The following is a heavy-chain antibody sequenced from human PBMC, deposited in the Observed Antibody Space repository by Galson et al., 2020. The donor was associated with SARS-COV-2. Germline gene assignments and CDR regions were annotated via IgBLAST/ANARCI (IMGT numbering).Heavy chain of an antibody. CDR1: GGSFSGYY. D-gene: IGHD1-20*01. J-gene: IGHJ6*02. CDR3: ARGTRLYNWNDLYWGSHMSPMDV. CDR2: INHSGST. Sequence: ETSETLSLTCAVYGGSFSGYYWSWIRQPPGKGLEWIGEINHSGSTNYNPSLKSRVTISVDTSKNQFSLKLSSVTAADTAVYYCARGTRLYNWNDLYWGSHMSPMDVWGQGTTVTVSS. V-gene: IGHV4-34*01.